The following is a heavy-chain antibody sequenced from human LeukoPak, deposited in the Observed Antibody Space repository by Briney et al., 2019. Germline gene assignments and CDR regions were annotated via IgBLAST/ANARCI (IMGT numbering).Heavy chain of an antibody. J-gene: IGHJ4*02. V-gene: IGHV3-23*01. D-gene: IGHD1-26*01. CDR1: GFTFSSYA. CDR2: ISGSGGST. CDR3: AKDMSVWELLPSPADDY. Sequence: GGSLRLSCTASGFTFSSYAMSWVRQAPGKGLEWVSAISGSGGSTYYADSVKGRFTISRDNSKNTLYLQMNSLRAEDTAVYYCAKDMSVWELLPSPADDYWGQGTLVTVSS.